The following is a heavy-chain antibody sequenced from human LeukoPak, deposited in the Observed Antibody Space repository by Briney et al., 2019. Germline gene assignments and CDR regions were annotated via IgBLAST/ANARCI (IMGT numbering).Heavy chain of an antibody. CDR3: ANFLGGAVAFDI. CDR2: IRYDGSNK. CDR1: GFTFSNYG. D-gene: IGHD3-16*01. V-gene: IGHV3-30*02. J-gene: IGHJ3*02. Sequence: PGGSLRLSCAASGFTFSNYGMHWVRQAPAKGLEWVTFIRYDGSNKYYTDSVQGPFTISRDNSKNTLYLQMNSLRAEDTAVYYCANFLGGAVAFDICSQGTIVTASS.